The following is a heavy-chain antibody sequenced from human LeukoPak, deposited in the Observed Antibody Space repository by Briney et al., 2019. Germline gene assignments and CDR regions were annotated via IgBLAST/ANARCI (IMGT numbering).Heavy chain of an antibody. CDR1: GGSFSGYY. CDR2: INHSGST. J-gene: IGHJ4*02. Sequence: SETLSLTCAVYGGSFSGYYWSWIRQPPGKGLEWIGEINHSGSTNYNPSLKSRVTISVDTSKNQFSLKLSSVTAADTAVYYCARWRDYYDSSGCFDYWGQGTLVTVSS. CDR3: ARWRDYYDSSGCFDY. V-gene: IGHV4-34*01. D-gene: IGHD3-22*01.